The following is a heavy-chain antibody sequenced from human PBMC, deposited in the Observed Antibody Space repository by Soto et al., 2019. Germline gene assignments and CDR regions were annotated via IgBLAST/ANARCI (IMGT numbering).Heavy chain of an antibody. CDR3: ASTTLYGMDV. D-gene: IGHD2-2*01. J-gene: IGHJ6*02. Sequence: QVQLVESGGGVVQPGRSLRLSCAASGFTFSSYAMQWVRQAPGKGLEWVAVISYDGSNKYYADSVKGRFTISRDNSKNTLYLQMNSLRAEVTAVYYCASTTLYGMDVWGQGTTVTVSS. CDR2: ISYDGSNK. CDR1: GFTFSSYA. V-gene: IGHV3-30-3*01.